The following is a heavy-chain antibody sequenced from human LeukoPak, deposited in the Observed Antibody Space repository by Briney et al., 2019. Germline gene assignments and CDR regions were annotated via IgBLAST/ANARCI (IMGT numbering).Heavy chain of an antibody. CDR2: MYYSRST. J-gene: IGHJ4*02. CDR3: ATHGRMGTINPSY. Sequence: SETLSLTCTVSGGSISNSSYYWGWIRQPPGKGLEWIGSMYYSRSTYYNPSLKSRATISVDTSKNQFSLKLSSVTAADTAVYYCATHGRMGTINPSYWGQGTLVTVSS. V-gene: IGHV4-39*01. CDR1: GGSISNSSYY. D-gene: IGHD5-24*01.